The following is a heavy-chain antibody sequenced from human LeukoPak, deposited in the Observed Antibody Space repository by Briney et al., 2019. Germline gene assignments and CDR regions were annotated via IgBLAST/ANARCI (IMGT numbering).Heavy chain of an antibody. CDR3: ARASRTGGFDY. V-gene: IGHV1-46*01. J-gene: IGHJ4*02. CDR2: INPRGGST. Sequence: GASVKVSCKASGYTFTNYYMHWVRRAPGQGLEWMGIINPRGGSTSYAQKFQGRVTMTRDTSTSTVYMELSSLRSEDTAVYYCARASRTGGFDYWGQGTLVTVSS. D-gene: IGHD3/OR15-3a*01. CDR1: GYTFTNYY.